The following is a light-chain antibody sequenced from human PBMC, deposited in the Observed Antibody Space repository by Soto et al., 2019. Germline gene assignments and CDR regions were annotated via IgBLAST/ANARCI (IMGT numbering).Light chain of an antibody. J-gene: IGKJ5*01. CDR1: QSVRSY. CDR2: DAS. V-gene: IGKV3-11*01. CDR3: QQRTNWPSST. Sequence: EIVLTQSPATLSLSPGERATLSCRASQSVRSYLAWYQQKPGQAPRLLIHDASNRATGIPARFSGSGSGTDFTLTISSLEPEDFAVYYCQQRTNWPSSTFDQGTRLEIK.